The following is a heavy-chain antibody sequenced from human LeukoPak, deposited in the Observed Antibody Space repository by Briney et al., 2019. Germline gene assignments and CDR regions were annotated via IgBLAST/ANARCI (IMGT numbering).Heavy chain of an antibody. CDR2: MKEDGGEI. V-gene: IGHV3-7*01. J-gene: IGHJ4*02. CDR1: AFTFSSYW. Sequence: GGSLRLSCEASAFTFSSYWMSWVRQAPGKGLEWVANMKEDGGEINYVDSVKGRFTISRDNAKNSLFLQMNSLRVEDTAVYSCARDRGYSTFDYWGQGTLVTVSS. CDR3: ARDRGYSTFDY. D-gene: IGHD4-23*01.